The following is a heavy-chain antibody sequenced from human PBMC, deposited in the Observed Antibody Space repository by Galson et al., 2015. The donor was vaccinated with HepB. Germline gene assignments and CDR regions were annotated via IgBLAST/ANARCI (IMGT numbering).Heavy chain of an antibody. Sequence: SVKASCKVSGYTLTEFSMHWVRQAPGKGLEWMGSYDPEPGETIFAQKFQGRVTLTEDTSTDTAYMGLSSLRSDDTAVYYCNAVWKGFYTNDYWGQGTLVTVSS. CDR1: GYTLTEFS. J-gene: IGHJ4*02. V-gene: IGHV1-24*01. CDR2: YDPEPGET. CDR3: NAVWKGFYTNDY. D-gene: IGHD3-3*01.